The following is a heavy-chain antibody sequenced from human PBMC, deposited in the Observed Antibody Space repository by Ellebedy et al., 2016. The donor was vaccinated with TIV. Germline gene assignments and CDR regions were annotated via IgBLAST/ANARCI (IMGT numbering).Heavy chain of an antibody. V-gene: IGHV4-59*01. CDR2: IYYSGST. CDR3: ARDFSGGDYGDSPGDWDWFDP. J-gene: IGHJ5*02. D-gene: IGHD4-17*01. CDR1: GGSISSYY. Sequence: MPSETLSLTCTVSGGSISSYYWSWIRQPPGKGLEWIGYIYYSGSTNYNPSLKSRVTISVDTSKNQFSLKLSSVTAADTAVYYCARDFSGGDYGDSPGDWDWFDPWGQGTLVTVSS.